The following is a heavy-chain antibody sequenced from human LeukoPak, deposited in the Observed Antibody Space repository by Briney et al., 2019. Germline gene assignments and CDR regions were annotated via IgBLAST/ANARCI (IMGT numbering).Heavy chain of an antibody. D-gene: IGHD6-19*01. J-gene: IGHJ4*02. V-gene: IGHV3-48*03. CDR3: ALLAVASDFAY. Sequence: GGSLSLSCAASGFMFRSFEMYWVRQAPGKGLEWVAYISSGATTMYYADSVKGRFTISRDDAKNSLFLQMNSLRAEDTAAYYCALLAVASDFAYWGQGTLVTVSS. CDR1: GFMFRSFE. CDR2: ISSGATTM.